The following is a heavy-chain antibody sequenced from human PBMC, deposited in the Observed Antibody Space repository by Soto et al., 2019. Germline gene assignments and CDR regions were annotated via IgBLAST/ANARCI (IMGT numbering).Heavy chain of an antibody. J-gene: IGHJ4*02. CDR1: GGSFSGYY. CDR2: INHSGST. CDR3: ARVDLGYFDY. Sequence: PSETLSLTCAVYGGSFSGYYWSWIRQPPGKGLEWIGEINHSGSTNYNPSLKSRVTISVDTSKNQFSLKLSSVTAADTAVYYCARVDLGYFDYWGQGTLVTVSS. V-gene: IGHV4-34*01.